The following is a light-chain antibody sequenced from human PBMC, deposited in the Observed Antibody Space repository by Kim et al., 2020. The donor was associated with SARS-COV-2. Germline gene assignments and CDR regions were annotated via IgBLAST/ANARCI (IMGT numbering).Light chain of an antibody. V-gene: IGLV2-14*03. Sequence: GQSITISCTVFSSDIGAYNYVSWFQQHPGKAPKLLIYDVTKWPSGISNRFSGSKSGNTASLTISGLQAEDEADYYCSSYSSSGAWVFGGGTQLTVL. CDR3: SSYSSSGAWV. CDR2: DVT. CDR1: SSDIGAYNY. J-gene: IGLJ3*02.